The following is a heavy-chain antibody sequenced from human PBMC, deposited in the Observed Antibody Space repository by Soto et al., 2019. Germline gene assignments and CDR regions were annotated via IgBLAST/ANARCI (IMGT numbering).Heavy chain of an antibody. CDR3: ARVEAVAGTGDY. V-gene: IGHV4-4*02. CDR1: GGSISSSNW. D-gene: IGHD6-19*01. Sequence: QVQLQESGPGLVKPSGTLSLTCAVSGGSISSSNWWSWVRQPPGKGLEWIGEIYHSGSTNYNPSPTSRVTKSVDKSKNQFSLKLSSVTDADTAVYYCARVEAVAGTGDYWGQGTLVTVSS. J-gene: IGHJ4*02. CDR2: IYHSGST.